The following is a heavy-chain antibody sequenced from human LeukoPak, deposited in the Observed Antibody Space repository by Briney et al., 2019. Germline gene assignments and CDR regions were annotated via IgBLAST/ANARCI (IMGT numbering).Heavy chain of an antibody. CDR3: ARENTLVRGVINLLDY. CDR1: GDSVSSNDAA. V-gene: IGHV6-1*01. Sequence: SQTLSLTCAISGDSVSSNDAAWNWIRQSPSRGLEWLGSTLYRSKWYYDYAVSVRSRITINPDTSKNQFSLQLSSVTPEDTAVYYCARENTLVRGVINLLDYWGQGTLVTVSS. J-gene: IGHJ4*02. CDR2: TLYRSKWYY. D-gene: IGHD3-10*01.